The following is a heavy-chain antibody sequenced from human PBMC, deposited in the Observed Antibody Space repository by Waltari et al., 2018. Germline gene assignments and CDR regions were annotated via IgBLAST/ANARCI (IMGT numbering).Heavy chain of an antibody. CDR3: ARDIIHYIPTSKIAAAGTDY. CDR2: ISYDGSNK. CDR1: GFTFSSYA. J-gene: IGHJ4*02. V-gene: IGHV3-30*01. Sequence: QVQLVESGGGVVQPGRSLRLSCAASGFTFSSYAMHWVRQAPGKGLEWVAVISYDGSNKYYADSVKGRFTISRDNSKNTLYLQMNSLRAEDTAVYYCARDIIHYIPTSKIAAAGTDYWGQGTLVTVSS. D-gene: IGHD6-13*01.